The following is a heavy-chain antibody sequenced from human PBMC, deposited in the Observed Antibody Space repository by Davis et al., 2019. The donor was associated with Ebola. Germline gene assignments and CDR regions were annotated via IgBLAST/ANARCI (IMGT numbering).Heavy chain of an antibody. CDR2: INAGNGNT. CDR1: GYTFTSFA. J-gene: IGHJ4*02. V-gene: IGHV1-3*01. CDR3: ARGIAVAGPHFDY. D-gene: IGHD6-19*01. Sequence: ASVTVSCKASGYTFTSFAMHWVRQAPGQRLEWMGWINAGNGNTKYSQKFQGRVTITRDTSASTAYMELSSLRSEDTAVYYCARGIAVAGPHFDYWGQGTLVTVSS.